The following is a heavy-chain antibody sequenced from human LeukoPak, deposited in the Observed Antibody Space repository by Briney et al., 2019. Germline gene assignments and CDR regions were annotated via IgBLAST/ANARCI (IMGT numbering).Heavy chain of an antibody. Sequence: SETLSLTCSVSGDSITSRNWWTWVRQTPEKGLEWIGEIYHTGSTNYNPSVEGRVTISIDKSKNQFSLMLNSVTAADTAVYYCAKSNGYGLVDIWGQGTMVTVSS. D-gene: IGHD3-10*01. CDR1: GDSITSRNW. V-gene: IGHV4-4*02. J-gene: IGHJ3*02. CDR2: IYHTGST. CDR3: AKSNGYGLVDI.